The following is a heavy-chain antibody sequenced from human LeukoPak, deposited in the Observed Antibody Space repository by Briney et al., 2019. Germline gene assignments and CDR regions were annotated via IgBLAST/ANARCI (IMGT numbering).Heavy chain of an antibody. CDR3: ARGHTYYDILTGYYGYYYGMDV. CDR1: GFTFSSYE. D-gene: IGHD3-9*01. CDR2: ISSSGSTI. Sequence: GGSLRLSCAASGFTFSSYEMNWVRQAPGKGLEWVSYISSSGSTIYYADSAKGRFTISRDNAKNSLYLQMNSLRAEDTAVYYCARGHTYYDILTGYYGYYYGMDVWGQGTTVTVSS. V-gene: IGHV3-48*03. J-gene: IGHJ6*02.